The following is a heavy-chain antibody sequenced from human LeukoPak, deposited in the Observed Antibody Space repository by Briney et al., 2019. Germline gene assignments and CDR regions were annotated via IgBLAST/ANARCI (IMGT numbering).Heavy chain of an antibody. D-gene: IGHD4-11*01. Sequence: GVSLRLSCAASGFTFRSYAMNWVRQAPGKGLEWVSSISGNGDNTYYVDSVKGRFTISRDNSKNTLYLQLSSLKAEDTAVYYCAKDRYSTSVGGYYYGVDVWGQGTTVTVSS. V-gene: IGHV3-23*01. CDR3: AKDRYSTSVGGYYYGVDV. J-gene: IGHJ6*02. CDR1: GFTFRSYA. CDR2: ISGNGDNT.